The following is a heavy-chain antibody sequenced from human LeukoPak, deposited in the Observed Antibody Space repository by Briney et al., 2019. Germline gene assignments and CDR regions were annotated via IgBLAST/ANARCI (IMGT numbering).Heavy chain of an antibody. CDR2: ISSSSSTI. CDR1: GFTFSSYW. J-gene: IGHJ6*03. CDR3: ARDLRYSSGWYNYYYYYMDV. Sequence: PGGSLRLSCAASGFTFSSYWMTWVRQAPGKGLEWVSYISSSSSTIYYADSVKGRFTISRDNAKNSLYLQMNSLRAEDTAVYYCARDLRYSSGWYNYYYYYMDVWGKGTTVTVSS. D-gene: IGHD6-19*01. V-gene: IGHV3-48*01.